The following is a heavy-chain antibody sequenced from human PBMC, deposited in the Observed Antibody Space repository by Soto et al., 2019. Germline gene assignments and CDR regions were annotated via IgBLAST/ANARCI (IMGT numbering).Heavy chain of an antibody. CDR3: AKDSVAVVGRGGCDY. V-gene: IGHV3-30*18. CDR1: GFTFSSYG. CDR2: ISHDGSNE. Sequence: QVQLVESGGGVVQPGRSLRLSCAASGFTFSSYGMHWVRQAPGKGLEWVAVISHDGSNEFYADSVKGRFTISRDNSKNPLYLQMNSLRAEDTAVYYGAKDSVAVVGRGGCDYWGQGTLVTVSS. D-gene: IGHD6-19*01. J-gene: IGHJ4*02.